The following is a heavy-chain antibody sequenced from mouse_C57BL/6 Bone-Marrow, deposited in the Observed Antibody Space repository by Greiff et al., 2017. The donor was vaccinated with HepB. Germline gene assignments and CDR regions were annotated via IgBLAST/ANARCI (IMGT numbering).Heavy chain of an antibody. CDR1: GYTFTTYP. Sequence: LQESGAELVKPGASVKMSCKASGYTFTTYPIEWMKQNHGKSLEWIGNFHPYNDDTKYNEKFKGKATLTVEKSSSTVYLELSRLTSDDSAVYYCARAIYYYGSSAFAYWGQGTLVTVSA. D-gene: IGHD1-1*01. CDR2: FHPYNDDT. V-gene: IGHV1-47*01. J-gene: IGHJ3*01. CDR3: ARAIYYYGSSAFAY.